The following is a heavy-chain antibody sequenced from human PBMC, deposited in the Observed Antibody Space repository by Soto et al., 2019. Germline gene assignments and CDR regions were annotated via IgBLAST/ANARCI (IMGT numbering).Heavy chain of an antibody. Sequence: SETVSLTCAVYGGSFSAYYWSWIRQPPGKGLEWIGEINHSGGTSYNPSLRSRVTISVDTSKSQFSLKRTSVTAADTAVYYGAAPGSPRVNYYGMDVWGQGTTVTVSS. D-gene: IGHD3-16*02. CDR3: AAPGSPRVNYYGMDV. CDR1: GGSFSAYY. J-gene: IGHJ6*02. CDR2: INHSGGT. V-gene: IGHV4-34*01.